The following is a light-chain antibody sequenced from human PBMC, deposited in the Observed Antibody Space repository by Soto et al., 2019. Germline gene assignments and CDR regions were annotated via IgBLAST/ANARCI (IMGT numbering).Light chain of an antibody. J-gene: IGLJ2*01. CDR1: SSDVGSYNL. CDR2: EGS. V-gene: IGLV2-23*01. CDR3: CSYAGSSTPHVV. Sequence: QSALTQPASVSGSPGQSITISCTGTSSDVGSYNLVSWYQQHPGKAPKLMIYEGSKRPSGVSNRFSGSKSGNTASLTISGLQAEDEAAYYCCSYAGSSTPHVVFGGGTKLTVL.